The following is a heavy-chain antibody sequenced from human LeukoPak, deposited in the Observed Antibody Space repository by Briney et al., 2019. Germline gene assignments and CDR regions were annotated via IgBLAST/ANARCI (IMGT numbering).Heavy chain of an antibody. J-gene: IGHJ4*02. CDR3: TTDKQMSPDY. CDR1: GFSFKNTW. V-gene: IGHV3-15*01. Sequence: GGSLRLSCTASGFSFKNTWMSWVRQAPGKGLEWVGRLKSRKDGGTTDYAAPVKGRLIISRDDSINTLYLQMNSLKTEDTAVYYCTTDKQMSPDYWGQGTLVTVSS. CDR2: LKSRKDGGTT. D-gene: IGHD5-24*01.